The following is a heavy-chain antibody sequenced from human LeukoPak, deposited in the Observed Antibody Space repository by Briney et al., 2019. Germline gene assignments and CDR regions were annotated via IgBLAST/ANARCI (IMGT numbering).Heavy chain of an antibody. V-gene: IGHV3-48*01. CDR1: GFTFSTFS. Sequence: PGGPLRLSCAASGFTFSTFSMNWVRQAPGKGLEWASYISSNSYNIYHADSVKGRFTISGDNAENSLYLQMNSLRVEDTAVYYCARVFVGTADYWGQGTLVTVSS. CDR3: ARVFVGTADY. CDR2: ISSNSYNI. D-gene: IGHD6-13*01. J-gene: IGHJ4*02.